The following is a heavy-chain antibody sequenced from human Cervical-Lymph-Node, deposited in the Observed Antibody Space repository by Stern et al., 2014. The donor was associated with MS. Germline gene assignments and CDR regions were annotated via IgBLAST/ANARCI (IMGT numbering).Heavy chain of an antibody. V-gene: IGHV2-70*12. CDR2: IDWDDDK. CDR3: AHRRAAMALNY. D-gene: IGHD5-18*01. CDR1: GFSLSTSGMR. Sequence: QITLKESGPALVKPTQTLTLTCTFSGFSLSTSGMRASWIRQPPGKALEWLARIDWDDDKFYSTSLKTRLTISKDTSKNQVVLTMTNMDPVDTAKYYCAHRRAAMALNYWGQGTLVTVSS. J-gene: IGHJ4*02.